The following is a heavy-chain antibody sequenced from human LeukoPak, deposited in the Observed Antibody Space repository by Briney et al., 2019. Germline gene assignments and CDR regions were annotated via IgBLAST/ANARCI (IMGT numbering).Heavy chain of an antibody. J-gene: IGHJ5*02. CDR1: GFNVNSYW. Sequence: PGGSLRLSCEASGFNVNSYWMHWVRQAPGKGLVWVSLIRIDGSVTDYADSVRGRFTTSRDNAKNALYLQMDSLRVEDTAIYYCARDRGEGTPLDPWGQGTLVTVSS. CDR2: IRIDGSVT. CDR3: ARDRGEGTPLDP. V-gene: IGHV3-74*01. D-gene: IGHD6-25*01.